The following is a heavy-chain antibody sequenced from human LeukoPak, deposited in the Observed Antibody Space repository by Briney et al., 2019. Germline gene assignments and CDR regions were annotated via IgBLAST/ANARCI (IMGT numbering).Heavy chain of an antibody. CDR1: GDNVSSNSAA. CDR3: ARDGARIAAAGSHYGMDV. V-gene: IGHV6-1*01. CDR2: TYYRSKWYN. D-gene: IGHD6-13*01. J-gene: IGHJ6*02. Sequence: SQTLSLTCAISGDNVSSNSAAWNWIRQSPSRGLEWLGRTYYRSKWYNDYAVSVKSRITINPDTSKNQFSLQLNSVTPEDTAVYYCARDGARIAAAGSHYGMDVWGQGTTVTVSS.